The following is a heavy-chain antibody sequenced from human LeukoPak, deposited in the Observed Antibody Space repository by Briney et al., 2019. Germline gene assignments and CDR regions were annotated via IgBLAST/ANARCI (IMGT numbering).Heavy chain of an antibody. D-gene: IGHD6-19*01. CDR1: GFTISSYE. CDR3: ARSVQWLPY. CDR2: ISGSGTTI. Sequence: PGRSLRLSCVASGFTISSYEMNWLRQSPGKGLEWVSYISGSGTTIYYADSVKGRFTISRDNADNSLYLQMNSLRAEDTAVYYCARSVQWLPYWGQGTLVTVSS. V-gene: IGHV3-48*03. J-gene: IGHJ4*02.